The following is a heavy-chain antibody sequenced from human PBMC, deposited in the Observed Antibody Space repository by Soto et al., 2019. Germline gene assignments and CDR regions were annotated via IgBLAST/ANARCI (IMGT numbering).Heavy chain of an antibody. V-gene: IGHV4-39*01. CDR3: ARPDYGDWTLLDY. Sequence: SETLSLTCTVSGGSISSSSYYWGWIRQPPGKGLEWIGSIYYSGSTYYNPSLKSRVTISVDTSKNQFSLKLSSVTAADTAVYYCARPDYGDWTLLDYWGQGTLVTVSS. J-gene: IGHJ4*02. CDR1: GGSISSSSYY. CDR2: IYYSGST. D-gene: IGHD4-17*01.